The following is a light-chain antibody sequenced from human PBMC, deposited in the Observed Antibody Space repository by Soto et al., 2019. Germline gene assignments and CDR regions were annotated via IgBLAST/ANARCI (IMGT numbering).Light chain of an antibody. CDR2: DVS. V-gene: IGLV2-14*01. CDR3: SSYTSSSTVV. J-gene: IGLJ2*01. Sequence: QSVLTQPASVSGSPGQSITISCTGTSSDVGGYNYVSWYQQHPGKAPKLMIYDVSNRPSGVSNRFSGSKSGNTASLTTSGLQAEDEAYYYCSSYTSSSTVVFGGGTKLTVL. CDR1: SSDVGGYNY.